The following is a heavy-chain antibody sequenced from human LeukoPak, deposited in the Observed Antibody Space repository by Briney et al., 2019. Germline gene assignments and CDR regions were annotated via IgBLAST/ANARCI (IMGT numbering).Heavy chain of an antibody. CDR2: INPSGGST. D-gene: IGHD6-13*01. CDR3: ARERGLSSQGDAFDI. V-gene: IGHV1-46*01. CDR1: GYTFTGYY. Sequence: ASVKVSCKASGYTFTGYYMHWVRQAPGQGLEWMGIINPSGGSTRYAQKFQGRVTMTRDTSTSTVYMELSSLRSEDAAVYYCARERGLSSQGDAFDIWGQGTMVTVSS. J-gene: IGHJ3*02.